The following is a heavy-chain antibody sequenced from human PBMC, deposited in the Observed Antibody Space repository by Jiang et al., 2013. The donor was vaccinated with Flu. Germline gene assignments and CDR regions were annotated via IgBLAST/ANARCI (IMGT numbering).Heavy chain of an antibody. CDR3: ATPSIAKRGNYSSSWYWSSSPRRTYYYYGMDV. V-gene: IGHV1-69*06. CDR2: IIPIFGTA. Sequence: VKVSCKASGGTFSSYAISWVRQALDKGLSGWRIIPIFGTANYAQKFQGRVTITADKSTSTAYMELSSLRSEDTAVYYCATPSIAKRGNYSSSWYWSSSPRRTYYYYGMDVWGQGTTVTVSS. D-gene: IGHD6-13*01. J-gene: IGHJ6*02. CDR1: GGTFSSYA.